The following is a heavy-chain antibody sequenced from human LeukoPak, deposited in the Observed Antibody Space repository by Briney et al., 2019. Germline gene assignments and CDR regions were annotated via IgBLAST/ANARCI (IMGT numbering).Heavy chain of an antibody. Sequence: ASVKVSCKASVGTFSSYTISWVRQAPGQGLEWMGRIIPILGIANYAQKFQGRVTITADKSTSTAYMELSSLRSEDTAVYYCARSLSNYYDSSGYPIDYWGQGTLVTLSS. CDR1: VGTFSSYT. D-gene: IGHD3-22*01. V-gene: IGHV1-69*02. CDR2: IIPILGIA. J-gene: IGHJ4*02. CDR3: ARSLSNYYDSSGYPIDY.